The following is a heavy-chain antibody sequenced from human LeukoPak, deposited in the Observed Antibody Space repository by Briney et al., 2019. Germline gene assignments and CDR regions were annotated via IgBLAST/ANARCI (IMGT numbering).Heavy chain of an antibody. Sequence: GGSLRLSCAASRFTFSSYSMNWVRQAPGKGLEWVSSISSSSSYIYYADSVKGRFTISRDNAKNSLYLQMNSLRAEDTAVYYCARDGDPAGYFDYWGQGTLVTVSS. CDR3: ARDGDPAGYFDY. V-gene: IGHV3-21*01. J-gene: IGHJ4*02. CDR2: ISSSSSYI. CDR1: RFTFSSYS.